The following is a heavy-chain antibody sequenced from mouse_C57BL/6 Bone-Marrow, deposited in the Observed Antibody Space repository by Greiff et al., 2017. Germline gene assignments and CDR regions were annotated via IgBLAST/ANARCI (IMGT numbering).Heavy chain of an antibody. V-gene: IGHV1-53*01. CDR1: GYTFTSYW. Sequence: QVQLQQPGTELVKPGASVKLSCKASGYTFTSYWMHWVKQRPGQGLEWIGNINPSNGGTNYNEKFKSKDTLTVDKSSSTAYMQLSSLTSEDAAVYYCARYYYSNGYFDYWGQGTTLTVSS. J-gene: IGHJ2*01. CDR2: INPSNGGT. D-gene: IGHD2-5*01. CDR3: ARYYYSNGYFDY.